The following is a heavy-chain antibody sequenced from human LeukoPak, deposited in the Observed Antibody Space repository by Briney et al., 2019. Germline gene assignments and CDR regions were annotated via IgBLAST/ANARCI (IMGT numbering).Heavy chain of an antibody. CDR3: ARRPIVGATRDAFDI. V-gene: IGHV5-51*01. D-gene: IGHD1-26*01. CDR2: IYPGDSDT. J-gene: IGHJ3*02. Sequence: GESLKISCKGSGYIFSSYWIGWVRQMPGKGLEWMGIIYPGDSDTRYRSSFQGQVTISADKSINTAYLQWSSLKASDTAMYYCARRPIVGATRDAFDIWGQGTMVTVSS. CDR1: GYIFSSYW.